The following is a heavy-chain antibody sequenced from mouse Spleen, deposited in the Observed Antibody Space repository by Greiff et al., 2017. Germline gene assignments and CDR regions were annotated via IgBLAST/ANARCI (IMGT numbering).Heavy chain of an antibody. CDR2: IYPGGGYT. Sequence: QVQLKESGAELVRPGTSVKMSCKASGYTFTNYWIGWAKQRPGHGLEWIGDIYPGGGYTNYNEKFKGKATLTADKSSSTAYMQFSSLTSEDSAIYYCARDDYDGYYFDYWGQGTTLTVSS. CDR1: GYTFTNYW. V-gene: IGHV1-63*01. CDR3: ARDDYDGYYFDY. D-gene: IGHD2-4*01. J-gene: IGHJ2*01.